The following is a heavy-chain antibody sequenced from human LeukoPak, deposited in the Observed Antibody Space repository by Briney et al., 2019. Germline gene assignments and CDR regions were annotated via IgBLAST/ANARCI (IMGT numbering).Heavy chain of an antibody. V-gene: IGHV4-34*01. CDR1: GGSFSGYY. J-gene: IGHJ4*02. Sequence: SETLSLTCAVYGGSFSGYYWSWIRQPSGKGLEWIGEINHSGSTNYNPSLKSRVTISVDTSKNQFSLKLSSVTAADTAVYYCARVDSSGWYETDDYWGQGTLVTVSS. D-gene: IGHD6-13*01. CDR2: INHSGST. CDR3: ARVDSSGWYETDDY.